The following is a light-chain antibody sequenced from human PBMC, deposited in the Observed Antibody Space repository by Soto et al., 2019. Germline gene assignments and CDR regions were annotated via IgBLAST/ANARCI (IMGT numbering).Light chain of an antibody. V-gene: IGKV1-5*03. J-gene: IGKJ1*01. Sequence: IQMTQSPSTLSSSVLDRVTISCRASQSISSWLAWYQQKPGKAPKLLIYKASSLESGVPSRFSGSGSETDFTLTISGLQPDDFATYYCQQYSSYSWTFGEGTKVDIK. CDR1: QSISSW. CDR2: KAS. CDR3: QQYSSYSWT.